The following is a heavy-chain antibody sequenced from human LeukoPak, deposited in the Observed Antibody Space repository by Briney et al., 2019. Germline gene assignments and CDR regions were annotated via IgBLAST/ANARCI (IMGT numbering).Heavy chain of an antibody. J-gene: IGHJ4*02. V-gene: IGHV4-34*01. CDR1: GGSFSGYY. CDR2: INHSGST. CDR3: ARGSNV. D-gene: IGHD4/OR15-4a*01. Sequence: SETLSLTCAVYGGSFSGYYWSWIRQPPGKGPEWIGEINHSGSTNYNPSLKSRVTISVDTSKNQFSLKLSSVTAADTAVYYCARGSNVWGQGTLVTVSS.